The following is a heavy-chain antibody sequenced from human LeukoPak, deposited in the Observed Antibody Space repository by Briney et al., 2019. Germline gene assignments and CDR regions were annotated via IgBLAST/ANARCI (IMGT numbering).Heavy chain of an antibody. CDR2: IESDGSNE. CDR1: GFSFSSYD. D-gene: IGHD6-19*01. J-gene: IGHJ4*02. CDR3: AKEGSGWGYLDY. V-gene: IGHV3-30*02. Sequence: GGSLRLSCAASGFSFSSYDMHWVRQAPGKGLEWVTFIESDGSNEYYADSVKGRFTISRDNSKNTVYVQMNSLRAEDTAVYYCAKEGSGWGYLDYWGQGTVVTVSS.